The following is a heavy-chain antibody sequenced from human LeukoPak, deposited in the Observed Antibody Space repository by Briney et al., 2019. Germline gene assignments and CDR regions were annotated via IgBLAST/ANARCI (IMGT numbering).Heavy chain of an antibody. CDR1: GFTFSGYW. V-gene: IGHV3-30*03. Sequence: PGGSLRLSCAVSGFTFSGYWMHWVRQAPGKGLEWVAVISYDGSNKYYADSVKGRFTISRDNSKNTLYLQMNSLRAEDTAVYYCARDRIAVAAEHMDYWGQGTLVTVSS. J-gene: IGHJ4*02. CDR2: ISYDGSNK. CDR3: ARDRIAVAAEHMDY. D-gene: IGHD6-19*01.